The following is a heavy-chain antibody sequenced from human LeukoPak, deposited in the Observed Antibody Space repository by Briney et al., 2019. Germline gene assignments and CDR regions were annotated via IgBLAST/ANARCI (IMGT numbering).Heavy chain of an antibody. CDR1: GGSFSGYY. CDR2: INHSGST. CDR3: ARARGYSYGRIDY. V-gene: IGHV4-34*01. J-gene: IGHJ4*02. D-gene: IGHD5-18*01. Sequence: SETLSLTCAVYGGSFSGYYWSWIRQPPGKGLEWIGGINHSGSTNYNPSLKSRVTISVDTSKNQFSLKLSSVTAADTAVYYCARARGYSYGRIDYWGQGTLVTVSS.